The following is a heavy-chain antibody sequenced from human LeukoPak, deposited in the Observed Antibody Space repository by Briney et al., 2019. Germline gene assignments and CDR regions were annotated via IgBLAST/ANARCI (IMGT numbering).Heavy chain of an antibody. CDR3: TRSPSSSWYPTGFDY. CDR1: GFTFGDYA. CDR2: IRSKAYGGTT. V-gene: IGHV3-49*03. D-gene: IGHD6-13*01. Sequence: GGSLRLSCTASGFTFGDYAMSWFRQAPGKGLEWVGFIRSKAYGGTTEYAASVKGRFTISRDDSKSIAYLQMNSLKTEDTAVYYCTRSPSSSWYPTGFDYWGQGNPGHRLL. J-gene: IGHJ4*02.